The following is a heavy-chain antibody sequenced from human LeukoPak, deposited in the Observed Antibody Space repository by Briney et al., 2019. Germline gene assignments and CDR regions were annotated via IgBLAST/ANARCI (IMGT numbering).Heavy chain of an antibody. Sequence: GGSLRLSCAVSGFTFSSYGMHWVRQAPGKGLEWVAVISYDGSNKYYADSVKGRFTISRDNSKNTLYLQMNSLRAEDTAVYYCAKTDLISSSWYGHLDSWGQGTLVTVSS. CDR3: AKTDLISSSWYGHLDS. CDR1: GFTFSSYG. CDR2: ISYDGSNK. D-gene: IGHD6-13*01. J-gene: IGHJ4*02. V-gene: IGHV3-30*18.